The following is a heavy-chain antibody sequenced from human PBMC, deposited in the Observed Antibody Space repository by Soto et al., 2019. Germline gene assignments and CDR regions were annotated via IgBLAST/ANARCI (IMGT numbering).Heavy chain of an antibody. V-gene: IGHV3-20*04. Sequence: GGSLRLSCAASGFTFDDYGMTWVRQAPGMGLEWVSSINWSGGTTGYADSVKGRFTISRDNAKNSLYLQMDSLRAEDTAVYYCARDDCSSTSCYAGTSSGYYYMDVWGKGTTVTVSS. CDR2: INWSGGTT. D-gene: IGHD2-2*01. CDR3: ARDDCSSTSCYAGTSSGYYYMDV. CDR1: GFTFDDYG. J-gene: IGHJ6*03.